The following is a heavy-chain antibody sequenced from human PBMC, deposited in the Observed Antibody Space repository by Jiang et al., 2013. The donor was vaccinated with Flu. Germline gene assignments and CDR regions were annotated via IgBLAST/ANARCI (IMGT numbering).Heavy chain of an antibody. D-gene: IGHD3-22*01. CDR1: GYSFTSYW. CDR2: IYPGDSDT. CDR3: ARHESGPITTDWYFDL. J-gene: IGHJ2*01. V-gene: IGHV5-51*01. Sequence: GAEVKKPGESLKISCKGSGYSFTSYWIGWVRQMPGKGLEWMGIIYPGDSDTRYSPSFQGQVTISADKSISTAYLQWSSLKASDTAMYYCARHESGPITTDWYFDLWGRGTLVTVSS.